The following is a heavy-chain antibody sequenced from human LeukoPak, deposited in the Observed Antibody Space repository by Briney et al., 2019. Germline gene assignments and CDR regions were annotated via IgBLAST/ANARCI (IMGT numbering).Heavy chain of an antibody. J-gene: IGHJ3*01. CDR3: ARQVATKGEWAFDV. CDR1: GGSISSRSYY. V-gene: IGHV4-39*07. CDR2: IYYSGST. Sequence: SETLSLTCTVSGGSISSRSYYWGWIRQPPGKGLEWIGTIYYSGSTYYNPSLKSRVTISVDTSKNQFSLKVRSVTAADTAVYYCARQVATKGEWAFDVWGQGTMVTVSS. D-gene: IGHD5-12*01.